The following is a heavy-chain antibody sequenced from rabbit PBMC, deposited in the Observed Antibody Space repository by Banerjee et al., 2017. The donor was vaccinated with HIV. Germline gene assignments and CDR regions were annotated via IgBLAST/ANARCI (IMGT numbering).Heavy chain of an antibody. J-gene: IGHJ4*01. D-gene: IGHD6-1*01. CDR2: IYTGSSGVT. Sequence: QSLEESGGDLVKPGASLTLTCTASGFSFSSSYWIYWVRQAPGKGLEWIGCIYTGSSGVTYYASWAKGRFTISKTSSTTVTLQMTGLTAADTATYFCANRGLYADDFAGYAYAVNLWGPGTLVTVS. CDR3: ANRGLYADDFAGYAYAVNL. CDR1: GFSFSSSYW. V-gene: IGHV1S40*01.